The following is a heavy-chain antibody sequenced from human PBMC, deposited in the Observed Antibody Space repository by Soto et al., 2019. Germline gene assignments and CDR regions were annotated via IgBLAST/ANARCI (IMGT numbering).Heavy chain of an antibody. J-gene: IGHJ4*02. CDR3: AHLYWAVSGTRYYFDY. D-gene: IGHD6-19*01. CDR2: IYWDDDK. V-gene: IGHV2-5*02. CDR1: GFSFTTDGMG. Sequence: QITLKESGPTLVKPTQTLTLTCTFSGFSFTTDGMGVGWIRQPPGKALEWLALIYWDDDKRYSPSLTSRLTITKDASRNQVVLTLTNMDPADTATYYCAHLYWAVSGTRYYFDYWGQGTLVTVSS.